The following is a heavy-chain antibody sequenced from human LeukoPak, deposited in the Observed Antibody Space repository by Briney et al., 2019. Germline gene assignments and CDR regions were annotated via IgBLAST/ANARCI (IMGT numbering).Heavy chain of an antibody. CDR2: INYNGAIT. CDR3: ARDRLGPSFSVSHFDL. D-gene: IGHD3-3*02. J-gene: IGHJ4*02. V-gene: IGHV3-20*04. CDR1: GFTFVDYG. Sequence: GGSLRLSCATTGFTFVDYGLSWVRRAPGKGLEWLCAINYNGAITDYADSVKGRFTISRDNAKNSLYLRMDSLRAEDTALYYCARDRLGPSFSVSHFDLWGQGTLVTVSS.